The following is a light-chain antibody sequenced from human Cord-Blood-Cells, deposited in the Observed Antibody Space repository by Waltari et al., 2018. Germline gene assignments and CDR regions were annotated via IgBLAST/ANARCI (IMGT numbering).Light chain of an antibody. CDR1: SSDVGGYNY. V-gene: IGLV2-14*01. Sequence: QSALTQPASVSGSPGQSITISCTGTSSDVGGYNYVSWYQQRPGKAPKLMIYDVSNRRSGVSNRVSGSKSGNTASLTISGLQAEDEADYYCSSYTSSSTYVFGTGTKVTVL. J-gene: IGLJ1*01. CDR3: SSYTSSSTYV. CDR2: DVS.